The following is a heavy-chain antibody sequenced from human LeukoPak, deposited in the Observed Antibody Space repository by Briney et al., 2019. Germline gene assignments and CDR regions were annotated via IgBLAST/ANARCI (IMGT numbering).Heavy chain of an antibody. D-gene: IGHD6-13*01. Sequence: ASVKVSCKASGGTFSSYAISWVRQAPGQGLEWMGRIIPILGIANYAQKFQGRVTITADKSTSTAYMELSSLRSEDTAVYYCARDQYSSRVIDYWGQGTLVTVSS. CDR1: GGTFSSYA. J-gene: IGHJ4*02. CDR3: ARDQYSSRVIDY. V-gene: IGHV1-69*04. CDR2: IIPILGIA.